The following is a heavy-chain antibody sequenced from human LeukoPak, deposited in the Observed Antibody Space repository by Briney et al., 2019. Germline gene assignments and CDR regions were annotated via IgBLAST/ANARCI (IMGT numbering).Heavy chain of an antibody. CDR3: ARVHATGYFSLDLGY. J-gene: IGHJ4*02. CDR2: INPNTGGT. Sequence: ADSVRVSCKASGYTFTGYFMHWVRQAPGQGLDWMGWINPNTGGTKYAQKFQGRVTMTRDTSIGTAYMELSTVTSDDTAVYFCARVHATGYFSLDLGYWGQGTLVTVSS. CDR1: GYTFTGYF. D-gene: IGHD3-9*01. V-gene: IGHV1-2*02.